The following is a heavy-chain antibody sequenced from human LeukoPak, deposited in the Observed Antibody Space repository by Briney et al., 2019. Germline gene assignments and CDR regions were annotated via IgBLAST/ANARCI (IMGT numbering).Heavy chain of an antibody. CDR3: ARDSCRSTSCYNNWFGP. Sequence: SETLSLTCTVSGDSISNYYWSWIRQPAGQGLEWIGRIYNSGSTKYNPSLKSRVTISVDKSKNQFSLKLSSVTAADTAMYYCARDSCRSTSCYNNWFGPWGQGTLVTVSS. J-gene: IGHJ5*02. V-gene: IGHV4-4*07. CDR1: GDSISNYY. CDR2: IYNSGST. D-gene: IGHD2-2*02.